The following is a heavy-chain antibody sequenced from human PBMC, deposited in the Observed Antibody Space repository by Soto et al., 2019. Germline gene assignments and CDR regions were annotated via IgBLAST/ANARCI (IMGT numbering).Heavy chain of an antibody. CDR2: INHSGST. Sequence: SSETLSLTCAVYGGSFSGDYWSWIRQPPGKGLEWIGEINHSGSTNHNPSLKSRVTISVDTSKNQFSPKLSSVTAADTAVYYCARGLGRIVLMVYLYYFDYWGQGTLVTVSS. J-gene: IGHJ4*02. D-gene: IGHD2-8*01. CDR1: GGSFSGDY. V-gene: IGHV4-34*01. CDR3: ARGLGRIVLMVYLYYFDY.